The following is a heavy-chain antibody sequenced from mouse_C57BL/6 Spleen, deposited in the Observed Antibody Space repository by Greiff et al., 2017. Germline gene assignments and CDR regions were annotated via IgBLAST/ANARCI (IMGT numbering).Heavy chain of an antibody. Sequence: VKVVESGPELVKPGASVKISCKASGYAFSSSWMNWVKQRPGKGLEWIGRIYPGDGDTNYNGKFKGKATLTADKSSSTAYMQLSSLTSEDSAVYFCANDYDDAMDYWGQGTSVTVSS. V-gene: IGHV1-82*01. J-gene: IGHJ4*01. CDR1: GYAFSSSW. CDR3: ANDYDDAMDY. D-gene: IGHD2-4*01. CDR2: IYPGDGDT.